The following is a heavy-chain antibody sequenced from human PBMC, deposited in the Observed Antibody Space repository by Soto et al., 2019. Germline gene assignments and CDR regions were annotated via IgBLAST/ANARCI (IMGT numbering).Heavy chain of an antibody. V-gene: IGHV3-23*01. CDR1: GFTFSSYA. J-gene: IGHJ3*02. CDR3: AKDWKSHVDTAMDDAFDI. D-gene: IGHD5-18*01. CDR2: ISGSGGST. Sequence: PGGSLRLSCAASGFTFSSYAMSWVRQAPGKGLEWVSAISGSGGSTYYADSVKGRFTISRDNSKNTLYLQMNSLRAEGTAVYYCAKDWKSHVDTAMDDAFDIWGQGTMVTVSS.